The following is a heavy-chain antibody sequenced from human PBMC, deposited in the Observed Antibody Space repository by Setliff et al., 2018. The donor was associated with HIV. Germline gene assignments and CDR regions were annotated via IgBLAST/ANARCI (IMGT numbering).Heavy chain of an antibody. D-gene: IGHD3-10*01. Sequence: PSETLSLTCTVSGGSISSSYWTWTRQPPGKGLEWIGNIHYSGSTNYNPSLKRRVTIPVDTSRSQFSLKLSSVTAADTAVYYCARGRDKYGPIDYWGQGTLVTVSS. CDR2: IHYSGST. CDR1: GGSISSSY. J-gene: IGHJ4*02. CDR3: ARGRDKYGPIDY. V-gene: IGHV4-59*01.